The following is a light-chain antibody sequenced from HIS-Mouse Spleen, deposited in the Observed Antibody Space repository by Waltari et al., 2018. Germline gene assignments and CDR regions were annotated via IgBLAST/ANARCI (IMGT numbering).Light chain of an antibody. CDR1: ALPKKY. Sequence: SYELTQPPSVSVSPSQTARITCPADALPKKYAYWYQQKSGQAPVLVIYEDSKRPSGIPERFSGSSSGTMATLTISGAQVEDEADYYCYSTDSSGNHRVFGGGTKLTVL. CDR3: YSTDSSGNHRV. CDR2: EDS. V-gene: IGLV3-10*01. J-gene: IGLJ2*01.